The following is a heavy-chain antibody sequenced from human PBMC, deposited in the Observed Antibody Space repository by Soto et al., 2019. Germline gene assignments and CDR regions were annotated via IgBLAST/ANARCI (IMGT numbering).Heavy chain of an antibody. D-gene: IGHD1-1*01. J-gene: IGHJ5*02. V-gene: IGHV4-4*02. CDR1: SGSISSRNW. CDR2: ISHSGRT. CDR3: ATQTYSYNWHH. Sequence: SETVSLTCGVSSGSISSRNWWSWVRQPPGKGLEWIGEISHSGRTNYTPSLESRVTMSVDKSRNQFYLKLNFVTAADTAVYYCATQTYSYNWHHWGQGTLVTVSS.